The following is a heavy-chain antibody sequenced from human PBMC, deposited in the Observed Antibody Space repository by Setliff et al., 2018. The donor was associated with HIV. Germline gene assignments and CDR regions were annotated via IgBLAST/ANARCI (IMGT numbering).Heavy chain of an antibody. CDR1: GFTFSSYS. D-gene: IGHD6-19*01. CDR2: IGGSGGNT. J-gene: IGHJ4*02. V-gene: IGHV3-23*01. Sequence: GGSLRLSCAASGFTFSSYSMNWVRQAPGKGLEWVSAIGGSGGNTYYAGSVKGHFTVSRDNSKNTLYLQMNSLRAEDTAVYYCARAVHSGWYYFDYWGQGTLVTVSS. CDR3: ARAVHSGWYYFDY.